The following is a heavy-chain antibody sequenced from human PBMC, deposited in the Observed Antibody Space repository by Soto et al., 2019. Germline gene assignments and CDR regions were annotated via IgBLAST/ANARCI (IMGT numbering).Heavy chain of an antibody. V-gene: IGHV1-8*01. D-gene: IGHD4-17*01. J-gene: IGHJ5*02. CDR2: MNPNSGNT. CDR1: GNTFTSYD. Sequence: QVQLVQSGAEVKKPGASVKVSCKASGNTFTSYDINWVRQATGQGLEYLGWMNPNSGNTAYVQKFQGRVTMTWDTSITTAYMELSSLRSEDTAVYFCARGVKYGAYSRWFDPWGQGILVTVSS. CDR3: ARGVKYGAYSRWFDP.